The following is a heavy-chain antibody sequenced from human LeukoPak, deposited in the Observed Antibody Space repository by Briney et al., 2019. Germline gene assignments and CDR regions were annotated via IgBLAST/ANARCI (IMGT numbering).Heavy chain of an antibody. Sequence: GGSLRLSCAASGFTFSSYAMSWVRQAPGKGLEWVSAISGSGGSTYYADSVKGRFTISRDNSKNTLYLQMNSLRAEDTAVYYCARAPYSGSYSDYWGQGTLVTVSS. CDR2: ISGSGGST. CDR3: ARAPYSGSYSDY. J-gene: IGHJ4*02. CDR1: GFTFSSYA. D-gene: IGHD1-26*01. V-gene: IGHV3-23*01.